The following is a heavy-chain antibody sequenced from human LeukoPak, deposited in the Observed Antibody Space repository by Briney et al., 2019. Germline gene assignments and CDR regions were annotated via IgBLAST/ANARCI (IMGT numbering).Heavy chain of an antibody. Sequence: GSLRLSCAASGFAFSTYAMHWVRQAPGKGLEWVAVISYDGSTEDYGDSVKGRFTISRDNSKNTLYLQMNSLRAEDTAVYYCARNLKHYYYYGMDVWGQGTTVTVSS. V-gene: IGHV3-30-3*01. CDR1: GFAFSTYA. CDR3: ARNLKHYYYYGMDV. CDR2: ISYDGSTE. J-gene: IGHJ6*02.